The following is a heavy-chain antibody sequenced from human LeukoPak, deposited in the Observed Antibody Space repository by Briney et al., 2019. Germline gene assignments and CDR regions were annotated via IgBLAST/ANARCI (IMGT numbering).Heavy chain of an antibody. D-gene: IGHD6-19*01. CDR1: GFTFSSYG. Sequence: GGSLRLSCAASGFTFSSYGMSWVRQAPGKGLEWVSGINWNGGSTTYADSVKGRFTISRDNAKNSLYLQMNSLRADDTAVYYCARGGLDSSGWPYWGQGTLVTVSS. J-gene: IGHJ4*02. V-gene: IGHV3-20*04. CDR2: INWNGGST. CDR3: ARGGLDSSGWPY.